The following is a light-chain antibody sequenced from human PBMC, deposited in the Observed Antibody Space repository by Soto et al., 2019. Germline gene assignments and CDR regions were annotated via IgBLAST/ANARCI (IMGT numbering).Light chain of an antibody. V-gene: IGLV1-40*01. CDR2: GNS. Sequence: QSVLTQPPSVSGAPGQRVTISRTGSSSNIGAGYDVHWYQQLPGTAPKLLIYGNSNRPSGVPDRFSGSKSGTSVSLAITGLQAEDEADYYCQSYDSSLSGYVFGTGTKVTVL. CDR1: SSNIGAGYD. CDR3: QSYDSSLSGYV. J-gene: IGLJ1*01.